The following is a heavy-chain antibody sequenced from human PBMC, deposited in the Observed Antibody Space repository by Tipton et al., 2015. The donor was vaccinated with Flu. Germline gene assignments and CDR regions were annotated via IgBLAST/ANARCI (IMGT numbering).Heavy chain of an antibody. J-gene: IGHJ6*02. Sequence: SLRLSCAASDFTFSSSTMNWVRQARGQGLEWVSAISSTTSYIFYADSVKGRFTISRDNAKNSLYLQMNSLGAEDTAVYYCARDRGYCSVGVCYMDVWGQGTTVTVSS. CDR1: DFTFSSST. CDR2: ISSTTSYI. D-gene: IGHD2-8*02. CDR3: ARDRGYCSVGVCYMDV. V-gene: IGHV3-21*06.